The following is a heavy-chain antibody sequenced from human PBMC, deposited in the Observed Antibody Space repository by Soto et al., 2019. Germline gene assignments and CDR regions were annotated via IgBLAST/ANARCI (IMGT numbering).Heavy chain of an antibody. Sequence: QLQLQESGPGLVKPSETLSLTCTVSGGSISSSSYYWGWIRQPPGKGLEWIGSVYYSGSTYYNPFCRNRVTRTVGTSKIQFPLKLSPVTAADTAVYYCARHYLPQGPLRITRIRGWFDPWGQGTLVTVSS. V-gene: IGHV4-39*01. CDR3: ARHYLPQGPLRITRIRGWFDP. CDR2: VYYSGST. CDR1: GGSISSSSYY. J-gene: IGHJ5*02. D-gene: IGHD3-22*01.